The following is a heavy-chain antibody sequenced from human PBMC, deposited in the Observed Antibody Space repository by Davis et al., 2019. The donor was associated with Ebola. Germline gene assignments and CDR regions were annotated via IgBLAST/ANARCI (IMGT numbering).Heavy chain of an antibody. D-gene: IGHD5-24*01. V-gene: IGHV4-59*08. CDR2: IHYSGNT. J-gene: IGHJ4*02. CDR3: ARQNAAIEVYDY. Sequence: GSLRLSCAVSGFNFSHYAMSWIRQSPGKGLEWIGYIHYSGNTNYNPSLKSRVTISKDTSKNQFSLKLSSVTAADTAVYYCARQNAAIEVYDYWGQGTLVTVSS. CDR1: GFNFSHYA.